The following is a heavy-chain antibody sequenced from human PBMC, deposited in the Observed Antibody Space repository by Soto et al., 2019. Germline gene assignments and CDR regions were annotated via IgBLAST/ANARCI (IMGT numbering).Heavy chain of an antibody. CDR1: GFTFSSYD. Sequence: QVQLVESGGGVVQPGRSLRLSCAASGFTFSSYDMHWVRQAPCKGLEWVAVIWYDGSNKYYADSVKGRFTISRDNSKNTLYLQMNSLRAEDTAVYYCARETDSSSWYLSMHYWGQGTLVTVSS. CDR2: IWYDGSNK. V-gene: IGHV3-33*01. D-gene: IGHD6-13*01. CDR3: ARETDSSSWYLSMHY. J-gene: IGHJ4*02.